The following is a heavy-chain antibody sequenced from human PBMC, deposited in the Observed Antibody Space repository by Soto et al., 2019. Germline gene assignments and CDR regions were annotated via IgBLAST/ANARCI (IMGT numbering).Heavy chain of an antibody. D-gene: IGHD3-22*01. V-gene: IGHV3-23*01. CDR2: ISGSGGST. J-gene: IGHJ4*02. CDR1: GFTFSSYA. CDR3: AKGKYYYDSSGYYPDY. Sequence: GGSLRLSCAASGFTFSSYAMSWVRQAPGKGLEWVSVISGSGGSTYYADSVKGRFTISRDNSKNTLYLQMNSLRAEDTAVYYCAKGKYYYDSSGYYPDYWGQGTLVTVSS.